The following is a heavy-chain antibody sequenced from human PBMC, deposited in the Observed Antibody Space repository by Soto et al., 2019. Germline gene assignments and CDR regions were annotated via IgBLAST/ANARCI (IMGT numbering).Heavy chain of an antibody. Sequence: SETLSLTCTVSGDSISSNYWSWIRQPPGKGLEWIGYIYYSGSTNYNPSLKSRVTISVDTSKNQFSLKLTSVTAADTAVYYCARDKITGLLDYWGQGTLVTAPQ. J-gene: IGHJ4*02. CDR1: GDSISSNY. V-gene: IGHV4-59*12. CDR2: IYYSGST. CDR3: ARDKITGLLDY. D-gene: IGHD2-8*02.